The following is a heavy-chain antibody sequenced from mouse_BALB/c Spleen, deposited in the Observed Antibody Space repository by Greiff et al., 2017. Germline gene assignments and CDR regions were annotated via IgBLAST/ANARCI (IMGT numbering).Heavy chain of an antibody. Sequence: LVESGPGLVAPSQSLSITCTVSGFSLTSYGVHWVRQPPGKGLEWLGVIWAGGSTNYNSALMSRLSISKDNSKSQVFLKMNSLQTDDTAMYYCARDFLPFYGYDGLDWGQGTLVTVSA. V-gene: IGHV2-9*02. CDR2: IWAGGST. CDR1: GFSLTSYG. D-gene: IGHD2-2*01. CDR3: ARDFLPFYGYDGLD. J-gene: IGHJ3*01.